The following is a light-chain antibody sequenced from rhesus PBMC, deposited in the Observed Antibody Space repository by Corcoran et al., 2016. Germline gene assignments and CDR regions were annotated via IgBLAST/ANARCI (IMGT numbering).Light chain of an antibody. CDR3: QQYSNWPYS. CDR1: QSVSNN. Sequence: EIVMTQSPATLSLSPGERATLSCRASQSVSNNLAWYQQEPGQGPSLFIYDSSNRATGIPDRFSGRGSGTEFHITISSLGPEDFAVYYCQQYSNWPYSVGQGTKVEIK. J-gene: IGKJ2*01. CDR2: DSS. V-gene: IGKV3-42*03.